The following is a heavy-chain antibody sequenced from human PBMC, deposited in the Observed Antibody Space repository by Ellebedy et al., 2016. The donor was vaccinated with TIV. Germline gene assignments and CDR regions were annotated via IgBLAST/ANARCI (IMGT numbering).Heavy chain of an antibody. CDR3: TRSPVAVAVPYFDL. J-gene: IGHJ4*02. D-gene: IGHD6-19*01. CDR1: GFTFNDYA. V-gene: IGHV3-43D*03. Sequence: GESLKISCAASGFTFNDYAMHWVRQAPGKGLEWVSLINWDGGSTHYADSVRGRFTISRDNSKNSLFLQMSSLRVEDTAFYYCTRSPVAVAVPYFDLWGQGALVTVSS. CDR2: INWDGGST.